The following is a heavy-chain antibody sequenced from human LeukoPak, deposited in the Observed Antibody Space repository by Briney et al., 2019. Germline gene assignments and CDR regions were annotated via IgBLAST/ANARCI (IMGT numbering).Heavy chain of an antibody. J-gene: IGHJ4*02. CDR1: GGSISSGGYY. D-gene: IGHD3-9*01. Sequence: SETLSLTCTVSGGSISSGGYYWSWIRQHPGTGLEWIGYIYYSVSTYYNPSLKSRVTISVDTSKNQFSLKLSSVTAADTAVYYCARGDDILTGYVLWGQGTLVTVSS. CDR3: ARGDDILTGYVL. CDR2: IYYSVST. V-gene: IGHV4-31*03.